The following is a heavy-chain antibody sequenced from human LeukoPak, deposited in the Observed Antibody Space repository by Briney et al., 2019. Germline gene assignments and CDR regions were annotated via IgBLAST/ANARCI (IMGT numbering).Heavy chain of an antibody. CDR2: IKQDGSEK. Sequence: PGGSLRLSCAASGFTFSSYWMSWVRQAPGHGLEWVANIKQDGSEKYYVDSVKGRFTISRDNAKNSLYLQMNSLRAEDTAVYYCARDPSGYDFDYWGQGTLVTVSS. D-gene: IGHD5-12*01. J-gene: IGHJ4*02. CDR3: ARDPSGYDFDY. V-gene: IGHV3-7*03. CDR1: GFTFSSYW.